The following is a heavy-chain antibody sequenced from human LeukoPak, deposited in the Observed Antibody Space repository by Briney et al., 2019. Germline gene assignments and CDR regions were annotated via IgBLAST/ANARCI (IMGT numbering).Heavy chain of an antibody. CDR2: IKQDGSEE. J-gene: IGHJ4*02. V-gene: IGHV3-7*01. CDR3: ARDTSSSWYYSPEYFDY. D-gene: IGHD6-13*01. Sequence: GGSLRLSCAASGFTFSSYWMTWVRQTPGKGLEWVANIKQDGSEEYYVDSVKGRFTISRDNAKNSLYLQMNSLRAEDTAAYYCARDTSSSWYYSPEYFDYWGQGTLVTVSS. CDR1: GFTFSSYW.